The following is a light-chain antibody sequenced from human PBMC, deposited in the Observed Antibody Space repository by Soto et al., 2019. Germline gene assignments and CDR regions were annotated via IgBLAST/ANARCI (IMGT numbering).Light chain of an antibody. CDR3: GTWDNSLSAV. CDR1: SSNIGNNY. V-gene: IGLV1-51*01. CDR2: DND. J-gene: IGLJ2*01. Sequence: QSVLTQPPSVSAAPGQTVTISCSGSSSNIGNNYVSWYQQLPGTAPKLLIYDNDVRPSGIPDRFSGSKSGTSATLDITGLQTGDEADYFCGTWDNSLSAVFGGRTKLTVL.